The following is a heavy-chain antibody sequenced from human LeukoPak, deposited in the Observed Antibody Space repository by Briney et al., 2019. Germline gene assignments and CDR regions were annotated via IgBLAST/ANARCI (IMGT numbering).Heavy chain of an antibody. Sequence: GGSLRLSCAASGFTFSNAWMSWVRQAPGKGLEWVGRIKSKTDGGTTDYAAPVKGRFTISRDDSKNTLCLQMNSLKTEDTAVYYCTTDNPNGDLGYWGQGTLVTVSS. CDR2: IKSKTDGGTT. V-gene: IGHV3-15*01. D-gene: IGHD4-17*01. CDR3: TTDNPNGDLGY. J-gene: IGHJ4*02. CDR1: GFTFSNAW.